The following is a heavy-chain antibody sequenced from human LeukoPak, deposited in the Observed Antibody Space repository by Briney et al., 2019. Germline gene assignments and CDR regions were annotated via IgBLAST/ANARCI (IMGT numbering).Heavy chain of an antibody. J-gene: IGHJ5*02. CDR1: GFTFTTYA. D-gene: IGHD1-26*01. V-gene: IGHV3-23*01. CDR3: AKPRIVGVKGLDP. CDR2: ISGSGDST. Sequence: PGGSLRLPCAASGFTFTTYAMNWVRQAPGKGLEWVSVISGSGDSTYYADSVKGRFTISRDNSKNTLYLQMNSLRAEDTAVYYCAKPRIVGVKGLDPWGQGTLVTVSS.